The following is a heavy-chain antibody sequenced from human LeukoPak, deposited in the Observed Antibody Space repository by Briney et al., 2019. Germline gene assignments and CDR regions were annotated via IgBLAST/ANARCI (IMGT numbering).Heavy chain of an antibody. CDR1: GYTFTSYG. CDR2: ISAYNGNT. J-gene: IGHJ4*02. CDR3: ARKQTSLPLDF. Sequence: GASVKVSCKASGYTFTSYGISWVRQAPGRGLEWMGWISAYNGNTNYAQKLQGRGTMTTDTSTSTAYMELRSLRSDDTAVYYCARKQTSLPLDFWGQGTLVTVSS. V-gene: IGHV1-18*01. D-gene: IGHD6-13*01.